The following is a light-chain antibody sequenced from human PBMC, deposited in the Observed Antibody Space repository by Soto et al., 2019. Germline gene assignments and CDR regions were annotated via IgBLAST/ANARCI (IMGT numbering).Light chain of an antibody. CDR3: QQYGSSPPLVT. CDR1: QSVSSSY. Sequence: EIVLTQSPGTLSLSPGERATLSCRASQSVSSSYLAWYQQKPGQAPRLLIYGASSRATGIPDRFRGSGSGTDFTLTISRLEPEDFAVYYCQQYGSSPPLVTFGGGTKVEIK. CDR2: GAS. V-gene: IGKV3-20*01. J-gene: IGKJ4*01.